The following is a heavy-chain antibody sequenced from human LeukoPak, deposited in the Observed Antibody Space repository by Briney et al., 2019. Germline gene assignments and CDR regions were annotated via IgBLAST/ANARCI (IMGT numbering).Heavy chain of an antibody. D-gene: IGHD1-26*01. V-gene: IGHV4-34*01. CDR1: GGSFSGYY. J-gene: IGHJ5*02. CDR3: ATSIVGATYWFDP. Sequence: SETLSLTCAVYGGSFSGYYWSWIRQPPGKGLEWIGEINHSGSTNYNPSLKSRVTISVDTSKNQFSLKLSSVTAADTAVYYCATSIVGATYWFDPWGQGTLVTVSS. CDR2: INHSGST.